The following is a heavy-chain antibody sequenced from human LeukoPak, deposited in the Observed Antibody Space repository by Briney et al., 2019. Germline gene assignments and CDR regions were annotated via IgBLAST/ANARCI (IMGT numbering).Heavy chain of an antibody. J-gene: IGHJ3*02. CDR2: IYPGDSDT. Sequence: GESLKISCKGSGYSFTSYWIGWVRQMPGKGLEWMGIIYPGDSDTRYSPSFQGQVTISADKSISTAYLQWSSLKASDIAMYYCALGITMVRGVIAGDAFDIWGQGTMVTVSS. CDR3: ALGITMVRGVIAGDAFDI. D-gene: IGHD3-10*01. CDR1: GYSFTSYW. V-gene: IGHV5-51*01.